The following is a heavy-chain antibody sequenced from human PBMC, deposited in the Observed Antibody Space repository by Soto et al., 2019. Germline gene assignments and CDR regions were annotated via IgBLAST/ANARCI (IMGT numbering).Heavy chain of an antibody. D-gene: IGHD1-26*01. CDR2: IYYSGST. CDR3: AGEGGIVGATAADY. J-gene: IGHJ4*02. Sequence: QVQLQESGPGLVKPSQTLSLTCTVSGGSISSGGYYWSWIRQHPGKVLEWIGYIYYSGSTYYNPCFISGVTISVDTAKNHFSQKLSSGTVADTAVYYCAGEGGIVGATAADYWGQGTLVTVSS. CDR1: GGSISSGGYY. V-gene: IGHV4-31*03.